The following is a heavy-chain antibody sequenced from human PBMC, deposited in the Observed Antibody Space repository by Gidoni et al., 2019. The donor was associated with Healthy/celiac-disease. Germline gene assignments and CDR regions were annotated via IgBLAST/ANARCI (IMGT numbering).Heavy chain of an antibody. D-gene: IGHD2-15*01. Sequence: QVQLQESGPGRVKPSQTLSLTCTVSGGSISSGGYYWSWIRQHPGKGLEWIGYIYYSGSTYYNPSLKSRVTISVDTSKNQFSLKLSSVTAADTAVYYCARDLRSGCSGGSCYSNWFDPWGQGTLVTVSS. V-gene: IGHV4-31*03. CDR3: ARDLRSGCSGGSCYSNWFDP. CDR1: GGSISSGGYY. J-gene: IGHJ5*02. CDR2: IYYSGST.